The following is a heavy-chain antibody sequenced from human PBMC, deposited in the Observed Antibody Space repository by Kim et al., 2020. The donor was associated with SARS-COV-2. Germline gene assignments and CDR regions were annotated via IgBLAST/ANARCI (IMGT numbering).Heavy chain of an antibody. V-gene: IGHV3-33*06. Sequence: GGSLRLSCAASGFTFSSYGMLWVRQAPGKGLEWVAVIWYDGSNKYYADSVKGRFTISRDNSKNTLYLQMNSLRAEDTAVYYCAKEDLQYYYGSGSFHDAFDIWGQGTMVTVSS. J-gene: IGHJ3*02. CDR1: GFTFSSYG. CDR3: AKEDLQYYYGSGSFHDAFDI. D-gene: IGHD3-10*01. CDR2: IWYDGSNK.